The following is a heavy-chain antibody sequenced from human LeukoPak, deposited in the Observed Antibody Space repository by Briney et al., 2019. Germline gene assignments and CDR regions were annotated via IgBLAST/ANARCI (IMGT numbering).Heavy chain of an antibody. V-gene: IGHV3-7*04. D-gene: IGHD3-10*01. CDR1: VFTLSNYW. J-gene: IGHJ4*02. CDR2: IKQDGSER. CDR3: ARVIAMAN. Sequence: GGSLRLSRAASVFTLSNYWLTWVRQAPGKGLEWVANIKQDGSERDYVDSAKRRFTITRDDAKNSLYLQMNSRRAEDTAVYYCARVIAMANWGQGTLVTVSS.